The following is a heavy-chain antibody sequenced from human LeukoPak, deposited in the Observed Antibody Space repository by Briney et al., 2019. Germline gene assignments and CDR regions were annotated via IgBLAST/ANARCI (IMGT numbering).Heavy chain of an antibody. CDR3: ARARRAQSAYSDMGY. J-gene: IGHJ4*02. CDR2: ISSSGSTI. D-gene: IGHD3-3*01. CDR1: GFTFSDYY. Sequence: PGGSLRLSCAASGFTFSDYYMSWIRQAPGKGLEWVSYISSSGSTIYYADSVKGRFTISRDNAKNSLYLQMNSLRAEDTAVYYCARARRAQSAYSDMGYWGQGTLVTVSS. V-gene: IGHV3-11*04.